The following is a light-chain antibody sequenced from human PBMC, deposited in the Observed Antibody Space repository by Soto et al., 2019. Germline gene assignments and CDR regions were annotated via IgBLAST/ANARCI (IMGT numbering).Light chain of an antibody. Sequence: EIRFTHPPPALSLSLVYRATDTCRASQSVSGWSAWYQQKPGEAPKLLIYDASALKRGVPPRFSGSGSGTEFTLTISCLQPEDFTTYCCQQDECFSVRLGQGAKVDFK. V-gene: IGKV1-5*01. J-gene: IGKJ2*03. CDR1: QSVSGW. CDR3: QQDECFSVR. CDR2: DAS.